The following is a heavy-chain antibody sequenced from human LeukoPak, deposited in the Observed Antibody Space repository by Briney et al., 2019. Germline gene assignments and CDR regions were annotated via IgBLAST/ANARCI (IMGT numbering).Heavy chain of an antibody. D-gene: IGHD3-9*01. Sequence: GGSLRLSCAASGFTFSSYWMHWVRQAPGKGLVWVSRINSDGSSTSYADSVKGRFTISRDNAKNTLYLQMNSLRAEDTAVYYCARDGYYDILTGYYDYYYYMDVWGKGTTVTISS. V-gene: IGHV3-74*01. CDR2: INSDGSST. J-gene: IGHJ6*03. CDR3: ARDGYYDILTGYYDYYYYMDV. CDR1: GFTFSSYW.